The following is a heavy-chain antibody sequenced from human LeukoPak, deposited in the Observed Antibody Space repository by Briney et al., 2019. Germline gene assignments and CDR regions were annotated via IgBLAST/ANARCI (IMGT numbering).Heavy chain of an antibody. CDR2: INHSGST. CDR1: GGSFSGYY. J-gene: IGHJ6*04. V-gene: IGHV4-34*01. D-gene: IGHD5-24*01. Sequence: SETLSLTCAVYGGSFSGYYWSWLRQPPGKGLEWIGEINHSGSTNYNPSLKSRVTISVDTSKNQFSLKLSSVTAADTAVYYCARDGVPRGMDVWGKGTTVTVSS. CDR3: ARDGVPRGMDV.